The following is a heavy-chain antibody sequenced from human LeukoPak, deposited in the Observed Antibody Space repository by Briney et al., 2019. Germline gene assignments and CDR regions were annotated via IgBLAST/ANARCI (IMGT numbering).Heavy chain of an antibody. J-gene: IGHJ3*02. CDR1: GYTLTSYG. Sequence: ASVKVSCKASGYTLTSYGISWVRQAPGQGLEWMGWISAYNGNTNYAQKLQGRVTMTTDTSTSTAYMELRSLRSGDTAVYYCARAPRYNWNGEAFDIWGQGTMVTVSS. CDR2: ISAYNGNT. D-gene: IGHD1-1*01. CDR3: ARAPRYNWNGEAFDI. V-gene: IGHV1-18*01.